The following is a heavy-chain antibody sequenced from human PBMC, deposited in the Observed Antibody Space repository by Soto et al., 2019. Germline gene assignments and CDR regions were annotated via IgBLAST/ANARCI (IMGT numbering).Heavy chain of an antibody. CDR1: GDSVSSSSAS. D-gene: IGHD6-6*01. V-gene: IGHV6-1*01. Sequence: SQTLSLTGAISGDSVSSSSASWNLIRQSPSRGLEWLGRTYYRSKWYNDYAVSVQSRITIKPDTSKNQFSLQLNSVTPEDTAVYYCAREVAARYYYYYGMDVWGQGTTVTVSS. CDR2: TYYRSKWYN. J-gene: IGHJ6*02. CDR3: AREVAARYYYYYGMDV.